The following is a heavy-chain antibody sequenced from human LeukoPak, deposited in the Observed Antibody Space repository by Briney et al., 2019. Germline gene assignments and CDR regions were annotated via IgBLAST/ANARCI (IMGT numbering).Heavy chain of an antibody. CDR1: GYTFTSYD. V-gene: IGHV1-8*01. CDR2: MNPNSGNT. CDR3: ARVPPLYYYYGMDV. J-gene: IGHJ6*02. Sequence: ASVKVSCKASGYTFTSYDINWVRQATGQGLEWMGWMNPNSGNTGYAQKFQGRVTMTRNTSISTAYMELSSLRSEDTAVYYCARVPPLYYYYGMDVWGQGTTVTVSS.